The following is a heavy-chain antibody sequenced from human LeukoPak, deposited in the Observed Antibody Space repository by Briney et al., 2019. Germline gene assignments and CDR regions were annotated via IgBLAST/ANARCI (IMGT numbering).Heavy chain of an antibody. CDR3: ARGPSSRSGKQDS. D-gene: IGHD6-6*01. CDR2: ISSNGNKI. J-gene: IGHJ4*02. CDR1: EFTFSNFA. V-gene: IGHV3-30*01. Sequence: TGGSLRLSCTASEFTFSNFALHWVHQAPGKGLEWVEVISSNGNKIYYADSVRGRFTIFRDTSNKTVSLHMNDMRVEDTALYYCARGPSSRSGKQDSWGRGTLVTVSS.